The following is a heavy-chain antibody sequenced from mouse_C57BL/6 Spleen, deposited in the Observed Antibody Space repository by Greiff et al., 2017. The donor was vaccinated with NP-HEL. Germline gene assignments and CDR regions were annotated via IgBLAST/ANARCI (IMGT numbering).Heavy chain of an antibody. D-gene: IGHD1-1*01. V-gene: IGHV14-1*01. Sequence: VQLKQSGAELVRPGASVKLSCTAPGFNIKDYYMHWVKQRPEQGLEWIGRIDPEDGDTEYAPKFQGKATMTADTSSNTAYLQLSSLTSEDTAVYYCTITTVVATGRFAYWGQGTLVTVSA. CDR2: IDPEDGDT. CDR3: TITTVVATGRFAY. J-gene: IGHJ3*01. CDR1: GFNIKDYY.